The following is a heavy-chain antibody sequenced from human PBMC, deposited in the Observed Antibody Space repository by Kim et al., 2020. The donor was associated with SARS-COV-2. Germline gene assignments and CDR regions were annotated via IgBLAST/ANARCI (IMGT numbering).Heavy chain of an antibody. CDR3: ARADRGTFDD. Sequence: GGSLRLSCAVSGFNLNNYALSWVRQAPGKGLQWVSTSITGGGSTYYADSVKGRFTVFRDKSKGIIYLEMNSLRADDTAVYYCARADRGTFDDWGQGTLVTVSS. V-gene: IGHV3-23*01. J-gene: IGHJ4*02. D-gene: IGHD3-10*01. CDR1: GFNLNNYA. CDR2: SITGGGST.